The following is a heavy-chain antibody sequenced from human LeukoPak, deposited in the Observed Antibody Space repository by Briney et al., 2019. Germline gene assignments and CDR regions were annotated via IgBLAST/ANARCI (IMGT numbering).Heavy chain of an antibody. Sequence: PSETLSLTCTVSGGSISSYYWSWIRRTPGKGLEWIGYIYYSGTTNYNPSLRSRVAISLDTSKNQFSLKLSSVTAADTAVYYCARGEPAFSSGWYTYYFDYWGQGTLVTVSS. J-gene: IGHJ4*02. V-gene: IGHV4-59*01. CDR2: IYYSGTT. D-gene: IGHD6-19*01. CDR3: ARGEPAFSSGWYTYYFDY. CDR1: GGSISSYY.